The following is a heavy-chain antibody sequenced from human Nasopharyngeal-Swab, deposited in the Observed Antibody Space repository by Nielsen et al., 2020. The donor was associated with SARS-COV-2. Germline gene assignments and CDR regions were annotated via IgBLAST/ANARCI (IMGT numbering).Heavy chain of an antibody. CDR1: GFTVSSNY. CDR2: IYSGGST. Sequence: GKSLKISCAASGFTVSSNYMSWVRQAPGKGLEWVSVIYSGGSTYYADSVKGRFTISRHNSKNTLYLQMNSLRAEDTAVYYCARGPYWYFDLWGRGTLVTVSS. CDR3: ARGPYWYFDL. V-gene: IGHV3-53*04. J-gene: IGHJ2*01.